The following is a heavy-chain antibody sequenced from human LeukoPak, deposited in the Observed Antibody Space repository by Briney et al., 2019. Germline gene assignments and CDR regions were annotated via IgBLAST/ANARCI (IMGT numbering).Heavy chain of an antibody. D-gene: IGHD2-15*01. CDR2: ISAYNGNT. CDR3: ARASYCSGGSCYSDC. CDR1: GYTFTSYS. J-gene: IGHJ4*02. V-gene: IGHV1-18*01. Sequence: ASVKVSCKASGYTFTSYSISWVRQAPGQGLEWMGWISAYNGNTIYAQKVKGRVTMTTDTSTSTAYMELRSLKSDDTAVYYCARASYCSGGSCYSDCWGQGTMVSVPS.